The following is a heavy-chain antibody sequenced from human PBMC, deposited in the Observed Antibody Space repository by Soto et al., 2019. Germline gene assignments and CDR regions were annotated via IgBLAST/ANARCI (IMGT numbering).Heavy chain of an antibody. CDR1: GYSFAGYW. J-gene: IGHJ6*02. CDR2: IDPSDSQT. CDR3: ARRALPDYYYYYGMDV. Sequence: PGESLKISCKGSGYSFAGYWITWVRQKPGKGLEWMGRIDPSDSQTYYSPSFQGHVTISADKSISTAYLQWSSLKASDTAMYYCARRALPDYYYYYGMDVWGQGTTVTVSS. V-gene: IGHV5-10-1*01.